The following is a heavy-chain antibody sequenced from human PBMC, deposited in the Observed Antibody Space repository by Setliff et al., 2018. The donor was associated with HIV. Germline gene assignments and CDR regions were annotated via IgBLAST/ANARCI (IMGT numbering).Heavy chain of an antibody. CDR1: GGSISGFY. CDR2: IYYSGST. D-gene: IGHD3-22*01. Sequence: LSLTCTVSGGSISGFYWNWIRQSAGKGLQWIGRIYYSGSTYYNPSLKSRVTISVDTSKNQFSLKLSSVTAADTAVYYCASLNYYDSSGYYPHWGQGTLVTVSS. J-gene: IGHJ4*02. V-gene: IGHV4-4*07. CDR3: ASLNYYDSSGYYPH.